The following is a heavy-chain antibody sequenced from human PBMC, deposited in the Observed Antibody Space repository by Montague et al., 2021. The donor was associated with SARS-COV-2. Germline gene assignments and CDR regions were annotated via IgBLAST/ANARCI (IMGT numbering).Heavy chain of an antibody. CDR1: GGSISSYY. J-gene: IGHJ5*02. Sequence: SETLSLTCTVSGGSISSYYWSWIRQPPGKGLEWIGYMSYGESTNYNPSLKSRVTISVDTSKNQLSLKVSSVTAADTAVYYCARRDGYCSSCRYHHWFDPWGKGTLVTVSS. CDR3: ARRDGYCSSCRYHHWFDP. CDR2: MSYGEST. D-gene: IGHD2-2*01. V-gene: IGHV4-59*01.